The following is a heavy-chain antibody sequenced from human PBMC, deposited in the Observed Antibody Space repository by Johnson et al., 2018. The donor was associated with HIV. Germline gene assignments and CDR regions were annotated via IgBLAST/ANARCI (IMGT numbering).Heavy chain of an antibody. CDR1: GFTFDDYA. Sequence: VQLVESGGGLVQAGRSLRLSCAASGFTFDDYAMHWVRQAPGKGLEWVSGISWNSGSIGYADSVKGRFTISRDNAKNSLYLQMNSLRAEDTALYYCAGGYSPGAFDIWGQGTMVTVSS. V-gene: IGHV3-9*01. CDR3: AGGYSPGAFDI. CDR2: ISWNSGSI. D-gene: IGHD5-18*01. J-gene: IGHJ3*02.